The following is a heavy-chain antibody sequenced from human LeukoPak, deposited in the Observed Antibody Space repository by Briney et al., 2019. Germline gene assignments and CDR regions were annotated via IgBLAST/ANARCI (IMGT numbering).Heavy chain of an antibody. J-gene: IGHJ4*02. CDR2: INHSGST. D-gene: IGHD3-22*01. CDR1: GGSFSGYY. CDR3: ARRETYYYDSSGYYIFDY. Sequence: SETLSLTCAVYGGSFSGYYWSWIRQPPGKGLKWIGEINHSGSTNYNPSLKSRVTISVDTSKNQFSLKLSSVTAADTAVYYCARRETYYYDSSGYYIFDYWGQGTLVTVSS. V-gene: IGHV4-34*01.